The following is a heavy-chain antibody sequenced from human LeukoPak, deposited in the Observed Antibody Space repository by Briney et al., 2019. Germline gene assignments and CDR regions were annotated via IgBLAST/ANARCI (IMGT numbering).Heavy chain of an antibody. D-gene: IGHD6-19*01. CDR3: AYSSGWLHYYFDY. CDR2: IYYSGST. CDR1: GGSISSYY. J-gene: IGHJ4*02. V-gene: IGHV4-59*08. Sequence: SETLSLTCTVSGGSISSYYWSWIRQPPGKGLEWIGYIYYSGSTNYNPSLKSRVTISVDTSKNQFSLKLSSVTAADTAVYYCAYSSGWLHYYFDYWGQGTLVTVSS.